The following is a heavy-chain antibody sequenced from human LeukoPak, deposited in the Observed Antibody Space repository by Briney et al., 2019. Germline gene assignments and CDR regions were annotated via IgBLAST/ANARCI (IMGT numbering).Heavy chain of an antibody. CDR3: ARGQFGYCSSTSSCRNWFDP. CDR2: IKQDGSEK. J-gene: IGHJ5*02. V-gene: IGHV3-7*01. D-gene: IGHD2-2*01. Sequence: GGSLRLSCAASGFTFSSYWMSWVRQAPGKGLEWVANIKQDGSEKYYVDSVKGRFTISRDNAKNSLYLQMNSLRAEDTAVYYCARGQFGYCSSTSSCRNWFDPWGQGTLVTVSS. CDR1: GFTFSSYW.